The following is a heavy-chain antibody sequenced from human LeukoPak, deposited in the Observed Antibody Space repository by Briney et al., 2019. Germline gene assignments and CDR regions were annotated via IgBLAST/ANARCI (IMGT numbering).Heavy chain of an antibody. CDR1: GGHYIGYY. CDR3: ARGSGQQLVPQYRDY. Sequence: PSETLSLTCAVYGGHYIGYYKIWIRQPPGMGLEWIGEINHSGSTNYNPSLKSRVTISVDTSKNQFSLKLSSVTAADTAVYYCARGSGQQLVPQYRDYWGQGTLVTVSS. J-gene: IGHJ4*02. D-gene: IGHD6-13*01. CDR2: INHSGST. V-gene: IGHV4-34*01.